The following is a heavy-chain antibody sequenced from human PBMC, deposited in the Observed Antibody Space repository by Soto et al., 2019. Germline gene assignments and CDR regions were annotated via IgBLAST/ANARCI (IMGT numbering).Heavy chain of an antibody. J-gene: IGHJ4*02. D-gene: IGHD5-18*01. V-gene: IGHV3-48*02. CDR2: ISSSSSTI. Sequence: GESLKISCAASGFTFSSYSMNWVRQAPGKGLEWVSYISSSSSTIYYADSVKGRFTISRDNAKNSLYLQMNSLRDEDTAVYYCARDSVDTAMGTTFDYWGQGTLVTVSS. CDR3: ARDSVDTAMGTTFDY. CDR1: GFTFSSYS.